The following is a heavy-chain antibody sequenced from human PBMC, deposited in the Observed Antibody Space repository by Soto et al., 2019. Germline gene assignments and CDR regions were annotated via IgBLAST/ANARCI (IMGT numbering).Heavy chain of an antibody. V-gene: IGHV3-11*01. CDR3: ARGHWQHDL. D-gene: IGHD6-13*01. J-gene: IGHJ4*02. Sequence: QVQLVESGAGLVKPGGSLRLSGAASGFTFSDYYTSWIRQAAGKGLEWVSYISTSDTTIYYAHSVKGRFTISRDNAKNPLYLQMTSLRAEDTAVYYCARGHWQHDLCGQGTLVTVAA. CDR2: ISTSDTTI. CDR1: GFTFSDYY.